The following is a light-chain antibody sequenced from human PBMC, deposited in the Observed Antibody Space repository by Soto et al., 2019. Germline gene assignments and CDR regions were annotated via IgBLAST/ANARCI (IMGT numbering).Light chain of an antibody. CDR1: QSISSD. CDR2: AAS. J-gene: IGKJ2*01. V-gene: IGKV1-39*01. Sequence: DIQMTQSPSSLSASVGDRVTITCRASQSISSDLNWYQQKPGKAPKLLIYAASNLQNGVPSRFSGSGSGTDFPLTLSNLQPEDLATYYCQLSYTTPYTFGQGTKLEIK. CDR3: QLSYTTPYT.